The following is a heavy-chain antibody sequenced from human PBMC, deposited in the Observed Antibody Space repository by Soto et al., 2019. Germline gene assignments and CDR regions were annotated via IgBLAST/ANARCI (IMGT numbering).Heavy chain of an antibody. CDR1: GFTFSSYG. CDR3: AKDRTAYCGGDCYPPGMDV. CDR2: ISYDGSNK. Sequence: GGSLRLSCAASGFTFSSYGMHWVRQAPGKGLEWVAVISYDGSNKYYADSVKGRFTISRDNSKNTLYLQMNSLRAEDTAVYYCAKDRTAYCGGDCYPPGMDVWGQGTTVTVSS. D-gene: IGHD2-21*02. J-gene: IGHJ6*02. V-gene: IGHV3-30*18.